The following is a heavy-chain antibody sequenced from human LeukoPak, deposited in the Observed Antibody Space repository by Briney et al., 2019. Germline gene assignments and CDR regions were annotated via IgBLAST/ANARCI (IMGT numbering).Heavy chain of an antibody. CDR1: GDSVSSNSAA. CDR2: TYYRSKWYN. CDR3: ARALRFLEWLFYYYYMDV. Sequence: SQTLSLTCAISGDSVSSNSAAWNWTRQSPSRGLEWLGRTYYRSKWYNDYAVSVKSRITINPDTSKNQFSLQLNSVTPEDTAVYYCARALRFLEWLFYYYYMDVWGKGTTVTVSS. D-gene: IGHD3-3*01. V-gene: IGHV6-1*01. J-gene: IGHJ6*03.